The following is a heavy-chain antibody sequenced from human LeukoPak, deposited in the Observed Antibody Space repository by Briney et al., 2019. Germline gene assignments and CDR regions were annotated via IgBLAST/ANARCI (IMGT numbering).Heavy chain of an antibody. CDR2: INHSGST. J-gene: IGHJ5*02. CDR1: GVSFSGYY. V-gene: IGHV4-34*01. CDR3: ARGLGYYDFWSGYFRWFDP. Sequence: SETLSLTCAVYGVSFSGYYWSWIRQPLGKGLEWIGEINHSGSTNYNPSLKSRVTISVDTSKNQFSLKLSSVTAADTAAYYCARGLGYYDFWSGYFRWFDPWGQGTLVTVSS. D-gene: IGHD3-3*01.